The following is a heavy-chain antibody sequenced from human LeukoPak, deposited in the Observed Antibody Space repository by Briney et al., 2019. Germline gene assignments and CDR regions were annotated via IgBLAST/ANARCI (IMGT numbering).Heavy chain of an antibody. J-gene: IGHJ6*03. V-gene: IGHV4-61*02. CDR1: GGSISSGSYY. Sequence: NATQTLSLTCTVSGGSISSGSYYWSWIRQPAGKGLEWIGGIYTSGSTNYNPSLKSRVTISVDTSKNQFSLKLSSVTDADTAVYYCARVPADIVATYYMDAWGKGTTVTVSS. CDR2: IYTSGST. D-gene: IGHD5-12*01. CDR3: ARVPADIVATYYMDA.